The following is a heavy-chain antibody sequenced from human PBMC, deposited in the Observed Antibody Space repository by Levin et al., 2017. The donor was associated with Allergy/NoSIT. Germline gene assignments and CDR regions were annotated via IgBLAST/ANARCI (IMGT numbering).Heavy chain of an antibody. CDR3: ARGAGVPAAIGGDFDY. CDR2: ISSSSSYI. V-gene: IGHV3-21*01. J-gene: IGHJ4*02. CDR1: GFTFSSYS. D-gene: IGHD2-2*01. Sequence: GGSLRLSCAASGFTFSSYSMNWVRQAPGKGLEWVSSISSSSSYIYYADSVKGRFTISRDNAKNSLYLQMNSLRAEDTAVYYCARGAGVPAAIGGDFDYWGQGTLVTVSS.